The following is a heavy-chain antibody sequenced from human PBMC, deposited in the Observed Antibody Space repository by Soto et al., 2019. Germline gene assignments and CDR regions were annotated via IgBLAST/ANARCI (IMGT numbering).Heavy chain of an antibody. J-gene: IGHJ5*02. V-gene: IGHV4-4*02. CDR3: AALWLAGYGAFDP. Sequence: QVQLQASGPGLVKPSGTLSLTCAVSGGSVSSDRWWTWVRQAPGKGLEWIGEIHSYGGTNYNLSLKGRVTRFVDKFKTQFSVTLTAVTAAETAVYFCAALWLAGYGAFDPWRQRTLVNVSS. CDR1: GGSVSSDRW. CDR2: IHSYGGT. D-gene: IGHD6-19*01.